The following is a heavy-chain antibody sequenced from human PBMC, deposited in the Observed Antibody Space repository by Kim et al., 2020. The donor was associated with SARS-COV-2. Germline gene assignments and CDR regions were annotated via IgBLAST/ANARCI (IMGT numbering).Heavy chain of an antibody. Sequence: GGSLRLSCAASGFTFSSYGMHWVRQAPGKGLEWVAVISYDGSNKYYADSVKGRFTISRDNSKNTLYLQMNSLRAEDTAVYYCAKDRRYSGYFGEHYYGMDVWGQGTTVTVSS. V-gene: IGHV3-30*18. CDR2: ISYDGSNK. CDR3: AKDRRYSGYFGEHYYGMDV. D-gene: IGHD5-12*01. J-gene: IGHJ6*02. CDR1: GFTFSSYG.